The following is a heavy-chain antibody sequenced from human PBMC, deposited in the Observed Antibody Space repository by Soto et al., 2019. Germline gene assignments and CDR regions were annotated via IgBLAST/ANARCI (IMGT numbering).Heavy chain of an antibody. CDR2: IIPIFGTA. CDR1: GGTFSSYA. D-gene: IGHD3-22*01. V-gene: IGHV1-69*13. Sequence: SVKVSCKASGGTFSSYAISWVRQAPGQGLEWMGGIIPIFGTANYAQKFQGRVTITADESTSTAYMELSSLRSEDTAVYYCASLDSSGYYFVYGMDVWGQGTTVTVSS. CDR3: ASLDSSGYYFVYGMDV. J-gene: IGHJ6*02.